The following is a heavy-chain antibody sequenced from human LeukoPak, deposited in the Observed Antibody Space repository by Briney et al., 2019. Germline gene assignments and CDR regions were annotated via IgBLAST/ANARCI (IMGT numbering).Heavy chain of an antibody. CDR2: MNPNSGNT. D-gene: IGHD3-3*01. V-gene: IGHV1-8*01. CDR1: GYTFTSYD. CDR3: AITYYVFWGGYSPFDP. J-gene: IGHJ5*02. Sequence: ASVKVSCKASGYTFTSYDINWVRQATGQGLEWMGWMNPNSGNTGYAQKFQGRVTMTRNTSISTAYVELSSLRSEDTAVYYCAITYYVFWGGYSPFDPWGQGTWSPSPQ.